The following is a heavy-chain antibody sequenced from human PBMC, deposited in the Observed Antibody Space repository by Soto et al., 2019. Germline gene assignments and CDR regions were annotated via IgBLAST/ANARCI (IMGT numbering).Heavy chain of an antibody. V-gene: IGHV3-21*01. CDR3: AAAREQCSGGTCYSPNHYYYHMDV. CDR1: GLTFSSYS. Sequence: GGSLRLSCVASGLTFSSYSMTWVRQAPGKGLEWVSSISSSSSYIYFADSLKGRFTISRDNAKNSLYLQMNSLRSEDTAVYYCAAAREQCSGGTCYSPNHYYYHMDVWGKGTTVTVSS. J-gene: IGHJ6*03. D-gene: IGHD2-15*01. CDR2: ISSSSSYI.